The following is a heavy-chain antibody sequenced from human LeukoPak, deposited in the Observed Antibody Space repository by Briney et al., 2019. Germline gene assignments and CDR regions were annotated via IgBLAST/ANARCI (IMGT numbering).Heavy chain of an antibody. D-gene: IGHD6-19*01. J-gene: IGHJ4*02. Sequence: PGGSLRLSCAASGFTFTIYAMTWVRQAPGKGLEWVSGIYASGQTTYYADSVKGRFTISRDNSKNTLYLQMNSLRAGDTAVYYCAKVNKQWPDGYIDLWGQGALVTVAS. CDR1: GFTFTIYA. V-gene: IGHV3-23*01. CDR3: AKVNKQWPDGYIDL. CDR2: IYASGQTT.